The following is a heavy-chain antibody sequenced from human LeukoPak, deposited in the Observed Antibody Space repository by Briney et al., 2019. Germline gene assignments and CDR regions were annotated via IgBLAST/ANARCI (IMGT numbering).Heavy chain of an antibody. V-gene: IGHV4-39*01. J-gene: IGHJ4*02. D-gene: IGHD4-11*01. CDR1: GASISSTTHY. Sequence: SETLSLTCTVSGASISSTTHYWGWIRQPPGKGLEWIGNKYFGGSTYYNPSLKSRVTISVDTTKNQFSLRLSSVTAADTAVYYCARGFYSPHYWGQGTLVSVSS. CDR3: ARGFYSPHY. CDR2: KYFGGST.